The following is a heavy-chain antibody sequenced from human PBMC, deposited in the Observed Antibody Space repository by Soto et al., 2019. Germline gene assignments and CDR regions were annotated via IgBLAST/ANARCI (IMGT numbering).Heavy chain of an antibody. J-gene: IGHJ5*02. CDR1: GGTFNSHA. CDR3: ARGNKGPGHYGPGSQGWYGP. V-gene: IGHV1-69*06. D-gene: IGHD3-10*01. Sequence: QVQLVQSGAEVKKPRASVKVSCKVSGGTFNSHAINWLRQAPGQGLEWMGVIIPITETPNNAEKFQGRVTITADKSTTTVYMERSSLTFDGTAVYFCARGNKGPGHYGPGSQGWYGPWGQGTLVTVSS. CDR2: IIPITETP.